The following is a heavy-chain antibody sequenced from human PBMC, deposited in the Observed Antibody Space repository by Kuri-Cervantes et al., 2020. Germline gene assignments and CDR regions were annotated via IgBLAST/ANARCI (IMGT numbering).Heavy chain of an antibody. J-gene: IGHJ5*02. CDR1: GYSISSGYY. V-gene: IGHV4-38-2*01. Sequence: SQTLSLTCAVSGYSISSGYYWGWIRQPPGKGLEWIGEINHSGSTNYNPSLKSRVTISVDTSKNQFSLKLSSVTAADTAVYYCASGRVIFGVGRNWFDPWGQGTLVTVSS. D-gene: IGHD3-3*01. CDR2: INHSGST. CDR3: ASGRVIFGVGRNWFDP.